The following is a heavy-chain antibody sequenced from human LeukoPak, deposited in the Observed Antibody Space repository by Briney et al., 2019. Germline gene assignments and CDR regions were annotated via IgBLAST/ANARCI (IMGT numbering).Heavy chain of an antibody. D-gene: IGHD3-22*01. V-gene: IGHV4-30-4*08. Sequence: PSETLSLTCTVSGGSINSGDDYWNWIRQPPGKGLEWIGYIYYSGNTYYNPSLKTRVTISVDTSKNQFSLKLSSVTAADTAVYYCARRGKWLQLFDPWGQGTLVTVSS. CDR3: ARRGKWLQLFDP. J-gene: IGHJ5*02. CDR1: GGSINSGDDY. CDR2: IYYSGNT.